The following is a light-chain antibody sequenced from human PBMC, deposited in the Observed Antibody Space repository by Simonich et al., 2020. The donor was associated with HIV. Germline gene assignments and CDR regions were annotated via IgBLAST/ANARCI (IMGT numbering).Light chain of an antibody. V-gene: IGLV2-8*01. Sequence: QSALTQPPSASGSLGQSVTISCTGTSSDVGGYNNVPWYQQHPGKAPKLIIYEVTTRPSGVPNRFSGSKSGNTAARTISGLQAEDEDDYYCSSYAGSNTLVFGGGTKLTVL. J-gene: IGLJ2*01. CDR1: SSDVGGYNN. CDR2: EVT. CDR3: SSYAGSNTLV.